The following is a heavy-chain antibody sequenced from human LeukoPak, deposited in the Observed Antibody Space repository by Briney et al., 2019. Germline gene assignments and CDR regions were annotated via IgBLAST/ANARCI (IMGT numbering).Heavy chain of an antibody. CDR1: GFTFSSYG. CDR3: AKGGDFWSGYRYVRWFDP. D-gene: IGHD3-3*01. Sequence: PGGSLRLSCAASGFTFSSYGMHWVRQAPGKGLEWVAFIRYDGSNKYYADSVKGRFTISRDNSKNTLYLQMNSLRAEDTAVYYCAKGGDFWSGYRYVRWFDPWGQGTLVTVSS. V-gene: IGHV3-30*02. J-gene: IGHJ5*02. CDR2: IRYDGSNK.